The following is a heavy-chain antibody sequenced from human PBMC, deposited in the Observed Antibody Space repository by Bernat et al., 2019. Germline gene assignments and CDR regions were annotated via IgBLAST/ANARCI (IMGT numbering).Heavy chain of an antibody. CDR2: IYSGGST. J-gene: IGHJ3*02. Sequence: VQLVESGGGVVQPGRSLRLSCAASGFTFSSNYMSWVRQAPGKGLEWVSVIYSGGSTYYADSVKGRFTISRDNSKNTLYLQMNSLRAEDTAVYYCATLEGGNAFDIWGQGTMVTVSS. V-gene: IGHV3-66*01. CDR1: GFTFSSNY. D-gene: IGHD3-16*01. CDR3: ATLEGGNAFDI.